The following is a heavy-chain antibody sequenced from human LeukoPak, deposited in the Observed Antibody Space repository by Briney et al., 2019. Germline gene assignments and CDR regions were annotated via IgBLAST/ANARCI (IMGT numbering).Heavy chain of an antibody. CDR3: AKNLKVHGGSYFDY. D-gene: IGHD1-14*01. Sequence: PGGSLRLSCAASGFTFSSYAMHWVRQAPGKGLEWVAVISYDGSNKYYADSVKGRFTISRDNSKNTLYLQMNSLRAEDTAVYYCAKNLKVHGGSYFDYWGQGTLVTVSS. V-gene: IGHV3-30-3*01. CDR2: ISYDGSNK. CDR1: GFTFSSYA. J-gene: IGHJ4*02.